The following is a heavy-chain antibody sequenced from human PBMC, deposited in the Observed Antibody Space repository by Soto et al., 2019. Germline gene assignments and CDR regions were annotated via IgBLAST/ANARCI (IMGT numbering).Heavy chain of an antibody. CDR2: IYYSGST. J-gene: IGHJ6*02. V-gene: IGHV4-31*03. Sequence: PSETLSLTCTVSGGSISGYYWSWIRQHPGKGLEWIGYIYYSGSTYYNPSLKSRVTISVDTSKNQFSLKLSSVTAADTAVYYCAREVRLYYYYGMDVWGQGTTVTVSS. D-gene: IGHD3-10*01. CDR3: AREVRLYYYYGMDV. CDR1: GGSISGYY.